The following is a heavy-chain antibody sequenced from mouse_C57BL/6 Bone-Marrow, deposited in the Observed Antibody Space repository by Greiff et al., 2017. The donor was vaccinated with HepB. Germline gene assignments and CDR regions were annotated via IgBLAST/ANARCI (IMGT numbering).Heavy chain of an antibody. CDR3: ARDGGYYKGAMDY. Sequence: EVHLVESGGGLVKPGGSLKLSCAASGFTFSSYAMSWVRQTPEKRLEWVATISDGGSYTYYPDNVKGRFTISRDNAKNNLYLQMSHLKSEDTAMYYCARDGGYYKGAMDYWGQGTSVTVSS. V-gene: IGHV5-4*01. CDR2: ISDGGSYT. D-gene: IGHD2-12*01. J-gene: IGHJ4*01. CDR1: GFTFSSYA.